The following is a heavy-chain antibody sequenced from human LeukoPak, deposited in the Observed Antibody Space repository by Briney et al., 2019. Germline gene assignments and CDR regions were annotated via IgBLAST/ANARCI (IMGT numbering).Heavy chain of an antibody. CDR3: ARIVVVPAAISYFQH. CDR1: GYTFTSYD. Sequence: ASVKVSCKASGYTFTSYDINWVRQATGQGLEWMGWMNPNSGNTGYAQKFQGRVTMTRNTSISTAYMELRSLRSDDTAVYYCARIVVVPAAISYFQHWGQGTLVTVSS. D-gene: IGHD2-2*01. CDR2: MNPNSGNT. J-gene: IGHJ1*01. V-gene: IGHV1-8*01.